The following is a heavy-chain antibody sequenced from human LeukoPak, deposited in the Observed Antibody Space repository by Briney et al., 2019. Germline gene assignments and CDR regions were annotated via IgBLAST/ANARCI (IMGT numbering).Heavy chain of an antibody. CDR3: ARGGVRLYYYDSSGYYYAFDY. CDR2: IYYSGST. Sequence: SETLSLTCAVYGGSFSGYYWSWIRQPPGKGLEWIGSIYYSGSTYYNPSLKSRVTISVDTSKNQFSLKLSSVTAADTAVYYCARGGVRLYYYDSSGYYYAFDYWGQGTLVTVSS. D-gene: IGHD3-22*01. V-gene: IGHV4-34*01. CDR1: GGSFSGYY. J-gene: IGHJ4*02.